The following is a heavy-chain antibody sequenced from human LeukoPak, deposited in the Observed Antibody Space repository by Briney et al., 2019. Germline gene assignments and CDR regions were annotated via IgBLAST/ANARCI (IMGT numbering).Heavy chain of an antibody. CDR3: AKDKSLDCGGDCYYSYFDY. J-gene: IGHJ4*02. Sequence: GGSLRLSCAASGFTFSNYAMHWVRQAPGKGLEWVAVVSYDGSNKYYADSVKGRFTISRDNSKNTLYLQMNSLRAEGTAVYYCAKDKSLDCGGDCYYSYFDYWGQGTLVTVSS. CDR1: GFTFSNYA. CDR2: VSYDGSNK. D-gene: IGHD2-21*02. V-gene: IGHV3-30-3*01.